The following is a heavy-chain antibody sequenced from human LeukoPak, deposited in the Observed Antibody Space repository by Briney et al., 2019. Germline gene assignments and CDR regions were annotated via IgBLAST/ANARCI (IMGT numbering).Heavy chain of an antibody. CDR3: ARSSHSEDWFDP. D-gene: IGHD2-21*01. CDR1: GFIFRDYY. CDR2: ISHSSSTI. V-gene: IGHV3-11*04. Sequence: GGSLRLSCAASGFIFRDYYMSWIRQAPGKGLEWVSYISHSSSTIHYADSVKGRFTISRDNAKNSLCLQMNSLRAEDTAVYYCARSSHSEDWFDPWGQGTLVTVSS. J-gene: IGHJ5*02.